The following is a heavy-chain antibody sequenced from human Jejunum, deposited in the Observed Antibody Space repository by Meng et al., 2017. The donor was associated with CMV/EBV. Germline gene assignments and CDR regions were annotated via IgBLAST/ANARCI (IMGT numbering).Heavy chain of an antibody. D-gene: IGHD6-19*01. CDR1: SYR. Sequence: SYRMRWVRQAPGQGLAWVAYILYDRSDKYYTDAVKDRFTISRDNSQSTLYLQMNILRAEDTALYYCAKEDGTYTSGWPSYYYGMDVWGRGTTVTVSS. CDR3: AKEDGTYTSGWPSYYYGMDV. J-gene: IGHJ6*02. CDR2: ILYDRSDK. V-gene: IGHV3-30*02.